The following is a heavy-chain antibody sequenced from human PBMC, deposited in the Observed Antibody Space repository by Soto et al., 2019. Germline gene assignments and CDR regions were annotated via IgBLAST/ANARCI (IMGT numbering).Heavy chain of an antibody. J-gene: IGHJ4*02. CDR1: GFTFSSYA. CDR2: ISYDGSNK. Sequence: QVQLVESGGGVVQPGRSLRLSCAASGFTFSSYAMHWVRQAPGKGLEWVAVISYDGSNKYYADSVKGRFTIARDNSKNTLYLQMHGLRAEDTAVYYCAATIYVSTHFDYWAQGTLVTVSS. D-gene: IGHD3-16*01. CDR3: AATIYVSTHFDY. V-gene: IGHV3-30-3*01.